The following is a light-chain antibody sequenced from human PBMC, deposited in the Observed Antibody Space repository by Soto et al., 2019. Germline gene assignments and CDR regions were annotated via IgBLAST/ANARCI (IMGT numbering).Light chain of an antibody. V-gene: IGKV3-20*01. Sequence: EIVLTQSPGTLSLSPGERATLSCRASQSVTSSYLTWYQQKPGQAPRLLIYGASSRAAGIPDRFSGSGSGTDFTLTINRLEAEDFAVYYCQQYGTSLSWTFGQGTEVDIK. CDR2: GAS. CDR1: QSVTSSY. CDR3: QQYGTSLSWT. J-gene: IGKJ1*01.